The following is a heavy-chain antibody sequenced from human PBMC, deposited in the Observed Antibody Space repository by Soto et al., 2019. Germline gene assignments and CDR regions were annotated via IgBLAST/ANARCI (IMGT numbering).Heavy chain of an antibody. Sequence: PGGSLRLSCAASGFTFDDYAMHWVRQAPGKGLEWVSGISWNSGSIGYADSVKGRFTISRDNAKNSLYLQMNSLRAEDTALYYCAKDLTTVTTYPDYWGQGTLVTVSS. J-gene: IGHJ4*02. CDR2: ISWNSGSI. CDR1: GFTFDDYA. D-gene: IGHD4-17*01. V-gene: IGHV3-9*01. CDR3: AKDLTTVTTYPDY.